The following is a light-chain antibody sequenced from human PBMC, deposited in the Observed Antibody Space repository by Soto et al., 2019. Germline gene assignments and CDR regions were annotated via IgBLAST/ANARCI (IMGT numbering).Light chain of an antibody. V-gene: IGKV1-6*01. CDR3: LQDYNYPWT. J-gene: IGKJ1*01. CDR2: AAS. CDR1: QGIRND. Sequence: IPMTQSPSSLSASVEDRVTITCRASQGIRNDLGWYQQKPGKAPKLLIYAASSLQSGVPSRFSGSGSGTDFTLTISSLQPADVATYYYLQDYNYPWTFGQGTKVEIK.